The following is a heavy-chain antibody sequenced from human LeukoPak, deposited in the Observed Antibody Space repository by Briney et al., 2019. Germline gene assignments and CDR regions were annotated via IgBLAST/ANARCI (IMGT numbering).Heavy chain of an antibody. CDR3: AREGAARLCFDY. V-gene: IGHV3-30*03. Sequence: GGSLRLSCAASGFSCSNHGMHWVRQAPGKGLEWVAMMSHDGYSQYYTDSVKGRFTISRDSSKNTVYLQMNSLRAEDTAVYYCAREGAARLCFDYWGQGTLVTVSS. CDR1: GFSCSNHG. D-gene: IGHD6-6*01. CDR2: MSHDGYSQ. J-gene: IGHJ4*02.